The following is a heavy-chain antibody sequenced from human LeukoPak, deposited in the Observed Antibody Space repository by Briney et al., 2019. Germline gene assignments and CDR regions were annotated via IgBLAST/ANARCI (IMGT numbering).Heavy chain of an antibody. J-gene: IGHJ5*02. CDR3: AKSGYSSSWSNAAVYNWFDP. V-gene: IGHV3-20*04. D-gene: IGHD6-13*01. CDR1: GFTFDDYG. Sequence: GGSLRLSCAVSGFTFDDYGMSWVRQAPGKGLEWVSGINWNGGSTGYADSVKGRFTISRDNSKNTLYLQMNSLRAEDTAVYYCAKSGYSSSWSNAAVYNWFDPWGQGTLVTVSS. CDR2: INWNGGST.